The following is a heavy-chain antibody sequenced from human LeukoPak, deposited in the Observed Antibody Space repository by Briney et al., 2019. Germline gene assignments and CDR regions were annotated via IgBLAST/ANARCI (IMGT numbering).Heavy chain of an antibody. Sequence: GGSLRLSCAASGFTFSSYWMHWVRQAPGKGLVWVSRINSDGSSTSYADSVKGRFTISRDNSKNTLYLQMNSLRAEDTAVYYCAKGGNGYRAYNFDYWGQGTLVTVSS. CDR3: AKGGNGYRAYNFDY. J-gene: IGHJ4*02. V-gene: IGHV3-74*01. D-gene: IGHD2-21*01. CDR1: GFTFSSYW. CDR2: INSDGSST.